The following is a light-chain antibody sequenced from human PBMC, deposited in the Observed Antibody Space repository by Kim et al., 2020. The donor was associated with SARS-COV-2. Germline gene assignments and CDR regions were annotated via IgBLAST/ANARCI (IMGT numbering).Light chain of an antibody. CDR2: YDS. CDR1: SVGSKS. Sequence: SYELTQPPSVSVAPGKTASIPCGGDSVGSKSVHWYQQRLGQAPVLVIYYDSDRPSGIPERFSGSNSGNTATLTISRVEAGDEADYYCQVWDTSSYHVVFGGGTQLTVL. CDR3: QVWDTSSYHVV. V-gene: IGLV3-21*04. J-gene: IGLJ2*01.